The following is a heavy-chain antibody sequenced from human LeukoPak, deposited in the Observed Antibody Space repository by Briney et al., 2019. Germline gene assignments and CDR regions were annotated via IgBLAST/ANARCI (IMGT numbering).Heavy chain of an antibody. CDR1: GGSFNGYY. CDR3: ARRAWVYYYYMDV. D-gene: IGHD7-27*01. CDR2: INHSGST. V-gene: IGHV4-34*01. Sequence: SETLSLTCAVYGGSFNGYYWSWIRQPPGKGLEWIGEINHSGSTNYNPSLKSRVTISVDTSKNQFSLKLSSVTAADTAVYYCARRAWVYYYYMDVWGKGTTVTVSS. J-gene: IGHJ6*03.